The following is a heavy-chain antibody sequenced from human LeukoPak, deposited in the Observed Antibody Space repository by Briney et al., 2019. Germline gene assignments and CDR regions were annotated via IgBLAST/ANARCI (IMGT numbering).Heavy chain of an antibody. CDR3: ARQGPLSLIAVPDY. J-gene: IGHJ4*02. V-gene: IGHV3-21*06. CDR1: GFTFSIYT. CDR2: ISSSNSFI. D-gene: IGHD6-19*01. Sequence: PGGSLRLSCAASGFTFSIYTMNWVRQAPGKGLEWVSSISSSNSFIYYADSVKGRFTISRDNAKNSLYLQMNSLRAEDTAVYFCARQGPLSLIAVPDYWGQGTLVTVSS.